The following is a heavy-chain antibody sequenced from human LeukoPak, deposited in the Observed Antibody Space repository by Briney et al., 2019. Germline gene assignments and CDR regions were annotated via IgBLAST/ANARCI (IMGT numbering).Heavy chain of an antibody. Sequence: GRSLRLSCAASGFTFSSYAMHWVRQAPGKGLEWVAFISYDGSNKYYADSVKGRFTISRDNSKNTLYLQMNSLRAEDTAVYYCARRAVTTRAVDYWGQGTLVTVSS. CDR1: GFTFSSYA. CDR2: ISYDGSNK. CDR3: ARRAVTTRAVDY. J-gene: IGHJ4*02. D-gene: IGHD4-17*01. V-gene: IGHV3-30-3*01.